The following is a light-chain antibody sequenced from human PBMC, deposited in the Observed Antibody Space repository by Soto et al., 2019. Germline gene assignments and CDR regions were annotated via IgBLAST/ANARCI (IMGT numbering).Light chain of an antibody. Sequence: DILMTQSPSSLSASVGDRVTITCWAGQRVSTYLSWYQQKPGRAPKLLIHGTSKLESGVPLGFSGGASGTDFNLNISSLQPEDFATYYGQQTYSVAHSFRGGTKLEIK. J-gene: IGKJ2*03. CDR3: QQTYSVAHS. V-gene: IGKV1-39*01. CDR2: GTS. CDR1: QRVSTY.